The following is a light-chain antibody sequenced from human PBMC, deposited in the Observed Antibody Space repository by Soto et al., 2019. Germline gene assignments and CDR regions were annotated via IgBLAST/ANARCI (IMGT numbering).Light chain of an antibody. CDR3: QQYSSSPRT. Sequence: EIVLTQSPGTLSLSPGERATLSCRASQSVSSTYLAWYQQKPGQAPRLLLYGASSRATAIPDRFSGSGSGTDFTLTISRLEPEDFAVYYCQQYSSSPRTFGQGTKLEIK. J-gene: IGKJ2*01. V-gene: IGKV3-20*01. CDR2: GAS. CDR1: QSVSSTY.